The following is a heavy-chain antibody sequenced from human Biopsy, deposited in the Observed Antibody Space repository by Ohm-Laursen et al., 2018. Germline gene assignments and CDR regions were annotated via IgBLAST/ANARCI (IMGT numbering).Heavy chain of an antibody. CDR2: ISNIGST. Sequence: SQTLSLTCTVSGASVTSGSYYWSWIRQPPGKGLEWLGNISNIGSTNYNPSLKSRVPISVDTSKNHFSLKLTSVTAADTAVYYCARESALAGDFDSWGQGTLVTVSS. J-gene: IGHJ4*02. CDR3: ARESALAGDFDS. V-gene: IGHV4-61*01. D-gene: IGHD6-19*01. CDR1: GASVTSGSYY.